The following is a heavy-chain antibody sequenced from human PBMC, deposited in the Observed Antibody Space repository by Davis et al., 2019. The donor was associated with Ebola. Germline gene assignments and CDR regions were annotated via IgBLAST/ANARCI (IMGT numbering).Heavy chain of an antibody. CDR3: ATVGTSVTAFDH. V-gene: IGHV1-2*02. J-gene: IGHJ4*02. D-gene: IGHD4-17*01. CDR2: INTYSGGT. Sequence: ASVKVSCKASGHTFTGYYMHWVRQAPGQGLEWLCWINTYSGGTKYAQKFQGRVTMARDTSINRAYMELSRLRSDDTAVYYCATVGTSVTAFDHWGQGNLVTVSS. CDR1: GHTFTGYY.